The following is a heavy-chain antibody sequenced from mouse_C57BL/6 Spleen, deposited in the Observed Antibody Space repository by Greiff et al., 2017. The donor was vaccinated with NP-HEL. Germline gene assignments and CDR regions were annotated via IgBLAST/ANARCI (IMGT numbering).Heavy chain of an antibody. J-gene: IGHJ1*03. V-gene: IGHV1-80*01. D-gene: IGHD2-3*01. CDR1: GYAFSSYW. CDR3: ARESYDGYHWYFDV. Sequence: VKLVESGAELVKPGASVKISCKASGYAFSSYWMNWVKQRPGKGLEWIGQIYPGDGDTNYNGKFKGKATLTADKSSSTAYMQLSSLTSEDSAVYFCARESYDGYHWYFDVWGTGTTVTVSS. CDR2: IYPGDGDT.